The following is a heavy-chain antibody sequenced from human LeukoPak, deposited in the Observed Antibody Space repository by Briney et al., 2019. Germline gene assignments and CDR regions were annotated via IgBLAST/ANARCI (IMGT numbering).Heavy chain of an antibody. CDR3: ARDRYSYGHFDY. D-gene: IGHD5-18*01. J-gene: IGHJ4*02. CDR1: GFTFSVHS. CDR2: VSTNGDVT. Sequence: GGSLRLSCAASGFTFSVHSMNWVRQAPGMGLEWVSVVSTNGDVTFYADSVKGRFTISRDNSKNTLYLQMNSLRAEDTAVYYCARDRYSYGHFDYWGQGTLVTVSS. V-gene: IGHV3-23*01.